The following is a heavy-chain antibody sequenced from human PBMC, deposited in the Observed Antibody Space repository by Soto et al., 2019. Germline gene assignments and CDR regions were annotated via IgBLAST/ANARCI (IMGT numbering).Heavy chain of an antibody. CDR2: IYYSGST. CDR3: AREAPGYYGMDV. V-gene: IGHV4-30-4*01. J-gene: IGHJ6*02. CDR1: GGSISSGDYY. D-gene: IGHD3-10*01. Sequence: VQLQESGPGLVKPSQTLSLTCTVSGGSISSGDYYWSWIRQPPGKGLEWIGYIYYSGSTYYNPSLKSRXIIXVXRSKNQFSLKLSSVTAADTAVYYCAREAPGYYGMDVWGQGTTVTVSS.